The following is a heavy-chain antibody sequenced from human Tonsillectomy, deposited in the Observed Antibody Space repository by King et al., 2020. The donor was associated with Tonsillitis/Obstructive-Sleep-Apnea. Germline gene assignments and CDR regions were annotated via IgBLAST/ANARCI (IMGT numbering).Heavy chain of an antibody. D-gene: IGHD3-16*01. CDR2: IYSGGDT. CDR3: AREGFGGGPFDY. V-gene: IGHV3-53*01. J-gene: IGHJ4*02. CDR1: GFTVKSNY. Sequence: VQLVESGGGLIQPGGSLRLFCAASGFTVKSNYMSWVRQAPGKGLEWVSVIYSGGDTHYADSMKGRFTISRDNSKNTLYLQMNSLRAEDTALYYCAREGFGGGPFDYWGQGTLVTVSS.